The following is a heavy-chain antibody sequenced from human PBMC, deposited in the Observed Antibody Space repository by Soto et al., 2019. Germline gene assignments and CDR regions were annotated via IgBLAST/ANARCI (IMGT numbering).Heavy chain of an antibody. Sequence: LRLSCAASGFTFSSYEMNWVRQAPGKGLEWVSYISSSGSTIYYADSVKGRFTISRDNAKNSLYLQMNSLRAEDTAVYYCARDRPVPRGGGMDVWGQGTTVTVSS. V-gene: IGHV3-48*03. J-gene: IGHJ6*02. CDR3: ARDRPVPRGGGMDV. CDR2: ISSSGSTI. CDR1: GFTFSSYE. D-gene: IGHD2-2*01.